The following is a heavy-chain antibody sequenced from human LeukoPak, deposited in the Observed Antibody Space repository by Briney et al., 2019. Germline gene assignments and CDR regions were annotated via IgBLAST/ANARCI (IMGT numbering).Heavy chain of an antibody. V-gene: IGHV3-9*01. J-gene: IGHJ6*03. D-gene: IGHD2-2*01. CDR1: GFTFDDYA. CDR2: ISWNSGSI. CDR3: ARGIPAARQRDNYYYYYMDV. Sequence: PGRSLRLSCAASGFTFDDYAMHWVRHAPGKGLEWVSGISWNSGSIGYADSVKGRFTISRVNAKNSLYLQMNSLRAEDTAVYYCARGIPAARQRDNYYYYYMDVWGTGTTVTVSS.